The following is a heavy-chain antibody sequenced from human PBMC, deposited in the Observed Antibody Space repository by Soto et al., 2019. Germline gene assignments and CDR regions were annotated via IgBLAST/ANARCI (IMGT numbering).Heavy chain of an antibody. CDR3: ARHEDSMDV. CDR1: GGSISSYY. J-gene: IGHJ6*03. CDR2: IYYSGST. V-gene: IGHV4-59*08. D-gene: IGHD2-15*01. Sequence: SETLSLTCTVSGGSISSYYCSWIRQPPGKGLEWIGSIYYSGSTNYNPSLKSRVTISVDTSKNQFSLKLSSVTAADTAVYYCARHEDSMDVWGKGTTVTVSS.